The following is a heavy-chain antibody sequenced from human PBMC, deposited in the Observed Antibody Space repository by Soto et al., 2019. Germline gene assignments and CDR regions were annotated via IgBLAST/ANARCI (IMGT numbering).Heavy chain of an antibody. CDR2: IWYDGSNK. J-gene: IGHJ4*02. CDR1: GFTFSSLG. CDR3: VRDGWYSIQAPY. D-gene: IGHD6-19*01. Sequence: QVQLVESGGGVVQPGRSLRLSCAASGFTFSSLGMHWVRQAPGKGLEWVAVIWYDGSNKYYADSVKGRFTISRDDSKNMVYLQMNSLRAEDTAVYYCVRDGWYSIQAPYWGQGTLVTVSS. V-gene: IGHV3-33*01.